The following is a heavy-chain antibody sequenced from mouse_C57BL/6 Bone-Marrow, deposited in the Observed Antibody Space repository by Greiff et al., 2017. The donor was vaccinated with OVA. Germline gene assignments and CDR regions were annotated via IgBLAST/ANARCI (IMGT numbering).Heavy chain of an antibody. V-gene: IGHV5-6*01. CDR1: GFTFSSYG. CDR2: ISSGGSYT. D-gene: IGHD1-1*01. J-gene: IGHJ3*01. CDR3: ARRDYGPWFAY. Sequence: EVQGVESGGDLVKPGGSLKLSCAASGFTFSSYGMSWVRQTPDKRLEWVATISSGGSYTYYPDSVKGRFNISRDNAKNTLYLQMSSLKSEDTAMYYCARRDYGPWFAYWGQGTLVTVSA.